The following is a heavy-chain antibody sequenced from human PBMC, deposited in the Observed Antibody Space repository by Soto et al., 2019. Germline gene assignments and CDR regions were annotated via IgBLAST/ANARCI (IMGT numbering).Heavy chain of an antibody. Sequence: QVQLVQSGAEVKKPGASVKVSCSTSGYTFTTYGISWLRQAPGQGPEWMGWISAYNGSTKYTQKFHDRVTVTIDTSTSTAYMELRSLTSDDTAVYYCARDEPRGSSWHRWGYWGKGTLVTVSS. V-gene: IGHV1-18*01. CDR2: ISAYNGST. CDR1: GYTFTTYG. CDR3: ARDEPRGSSWHRWGY. J-gene: IGHJ4*02. D-gene: IGHD6-13*01.